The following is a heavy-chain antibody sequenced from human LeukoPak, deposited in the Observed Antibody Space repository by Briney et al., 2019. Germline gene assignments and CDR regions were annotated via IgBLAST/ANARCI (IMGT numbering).Heavy chain of an antibody. CDR3: AKDRTSAWTLDAFDI. V-gene: IGHV3-33*06. Sequence: GGSLRLSCAASGFTFSSYAMHWVRQAPGKGLEWVAGIWHDGSTKYYADSVKGRFTISRDNSKNTLYLQMNSLRVEETAVYYCAKDRTSAWTLDAFDIWGQGTMVTVSS. CDR2: IWHDGSTK. CDR1: GFTFSSYA. D-gene: IGHD2-2*01. J-gene: IGHJ3*02.